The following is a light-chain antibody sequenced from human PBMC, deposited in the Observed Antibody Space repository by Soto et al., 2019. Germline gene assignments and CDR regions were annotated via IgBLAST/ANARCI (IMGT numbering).Light chain of an antibody. CDR2: AAS. J-gene: IGKJ1*01. V-gene: IGKV1-39*01. CDR1: QSIRNY. CDR3: QQSYGAPPWT. Sequence: DIQMTQSPSSLSASVGDRVTLTCRASQSIRNYLNWDQQKPGKASKVLIYAASNLQNGVPSRFSGSGSGTDFTLTISSLQPEDFATYYCQQSYGAPPWTFGQGTKVEIK.